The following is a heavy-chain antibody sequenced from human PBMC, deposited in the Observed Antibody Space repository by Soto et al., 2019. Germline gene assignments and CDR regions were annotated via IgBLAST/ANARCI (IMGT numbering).Heavy chain of an antibody. CDR2: IYWDDDK. J-gene: IGHJ4*02. V-gene: IGHV2-5*02. D-gene: IGHD3-16*01. CDR3: AHRRGMGEMIR. CDR1: GFSLTTSGVG. Sequence: QITLKESGPALVKPTQTLTLTCTFSGFSLTTSGVGVGWIRQPPGKALEWLALIYWDDDKRYSPSLKSRLTITKDTSKNQVVLTMTNMDPVDTATYYCAHRRGMGEMIRWGQGTLVTVSS.